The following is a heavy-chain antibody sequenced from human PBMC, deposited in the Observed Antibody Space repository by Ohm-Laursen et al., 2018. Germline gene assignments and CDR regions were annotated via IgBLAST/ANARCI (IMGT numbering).Heavy chain of an antibody. D-gene: IGHD1-7*01. Sequence: TLSLTCIVYGESFSGSYCNWIRQPPGKGLEWIGEINHRGTTNYKSSLKSRVTISVDTSKNQLSLELTSVTAADTAVYYCVRGGPGGTPDDYWGQGTLVTASS. CDR2: INHRGTT. V-gene: IGHV4-34*01. CDR3: VRGGPGGTPDDY. CDR1: GESFSGSY. J-gene: IGHJ4*02.